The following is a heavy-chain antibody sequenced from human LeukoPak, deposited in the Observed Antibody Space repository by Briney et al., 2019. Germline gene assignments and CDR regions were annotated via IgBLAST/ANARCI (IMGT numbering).Heavy chain of an antibody. CDR2: ISGSGGNT. CDR3: AKERPQTTSFDY. CDR1: GSTFSTYP. D-gene: IGHD2/OR15-2a*01. J-gene: IGHJ4*02. Sequence: GGSLRLSCAASGSTFSTYPMNWVRQAPGKGLEWVSTISGSGGNTYYADSVKGRFTISRDNSKNTLYLQMNSLRAEDTAIYYCAKERPQTTSFDYWGQGTLVTVSS. V-gene: IGHV3-23*01.